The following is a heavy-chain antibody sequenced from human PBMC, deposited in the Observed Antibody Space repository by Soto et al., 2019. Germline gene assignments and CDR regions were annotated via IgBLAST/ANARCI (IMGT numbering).Heavy chain of an antibody. CDR2: ISGSGGST. CDR1: GFTFSSSA. CDR3: AKDPPPGYSSGWYGYFQH. Sequence: EVQLLESGGGLVQPGGSLRLSCAASGFTFSSSAMSWVRQAPGKGLEWVSSISGSGGSTYYADSVKGRFTISRDNSKNTLYLQMNSLRAEDTAVYYCAKDPPPGYSSGWYGYFQHWGQGTLVTVSS. D-gene: IGHD6-19*01. J-gene: IGHJ1*01. V-gene: IGHV3-23*01.